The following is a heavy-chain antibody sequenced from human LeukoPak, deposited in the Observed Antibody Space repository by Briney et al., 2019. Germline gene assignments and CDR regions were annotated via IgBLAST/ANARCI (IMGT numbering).Heavy chain of an antibody. J-gene: IGHJ4*02. V-gene: IGHV3-66*01. CDR1: GFTVGTDF. CDR2: IFSGGST. CDR3: ARGDFEY. Sequence: QPGGSLRLSCAASGFTVGTDFVSWDHQAPGRGLEWVSIIFSGGSTYYADSVKGRFTISRDSSRNTAYLQMSSLRAEDTAVYYCARGDFEYWGQGTLVTVSS.